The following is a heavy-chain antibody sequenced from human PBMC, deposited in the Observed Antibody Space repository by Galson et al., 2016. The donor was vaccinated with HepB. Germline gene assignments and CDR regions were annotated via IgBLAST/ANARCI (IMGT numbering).Heavy chain of an antibody. CDR3: ARDRGASTPLDP. Sequence: SLRLSCAASGFTLSNYWMHWVRQAPGKGLVWVSRITSDGSSTTYAEFVEGRFTISRDNAKNTLYLQMNRLRAEDTAVYYCARDRGASTPLDPWGQGTLDTVSS. V-gene: IGHV3-74*01. CDR1: GFTLSNYW. D-gene: IGHD2-2*01. J-gene: IGHJ5*02. CDR2: ITSDGSST.